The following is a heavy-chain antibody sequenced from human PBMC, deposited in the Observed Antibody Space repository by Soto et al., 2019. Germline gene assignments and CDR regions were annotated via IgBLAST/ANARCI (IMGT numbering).Heavy chain of an antibody. CDR2: INAGNGNT. J-gene: IGHJ6*01. V-gene: IGHV1-3*05. Sequence: QVQLVQSGAEEKKPGASVKVSCKASGYTFTSYAMHWVRQAPGQRLEWMGWINAGNGNTKYSQKVQGRVTITSDTSARTDNMELSSLRSADPAVYYWASYPLGSTTHGVDVWGQAATVTLSS. CDR3: ASYPLGSTTHGVDV. D-gene: IGHD2-2*01. CDR1: GYTFTSYA.